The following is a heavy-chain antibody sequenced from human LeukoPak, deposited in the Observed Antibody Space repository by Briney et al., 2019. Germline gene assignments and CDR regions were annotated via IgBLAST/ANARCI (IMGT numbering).Heavy chain of an antibody. Sequence: ASVKVSCKASGGTFSSYAISWVRQAPGQGLEWMGRIILIFGIANYAQKFQGRVTITADKSTSTAYMELSSLRSEDTAVYYCARDGAHPGSGYLPLQYYYYYGMDVWGQGTTVTVSS. D-gene: IGHD3-22*01. CDR2: IILIFGIA. CDR1: GGTFSSYA. V-gene: IGHV1-69*04. J-gene: IGHJ6*02. CDR3: ARDGAHPGSGYLPLQYYYYYGMDV.